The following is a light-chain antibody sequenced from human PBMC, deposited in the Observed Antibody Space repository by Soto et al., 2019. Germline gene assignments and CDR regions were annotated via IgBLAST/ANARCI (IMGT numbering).Light chain of an antibody. J-gene: IGLJ3*02. V-gene: IGLV2-14*01. CDR2: EVN. CDR3: SSYTNNQRL. CDR1: SSDIGVHNY. Sequence: QSVLTQPASVSGSPGQSITISCTGTSSDIGVHNYVSWYQQHPGKAPKLMIYEVNNRPSGVSSRFSGSKSGNTASLTISGLQAEDEADYYCSSYTNNQRLFGGGTKVTVL.